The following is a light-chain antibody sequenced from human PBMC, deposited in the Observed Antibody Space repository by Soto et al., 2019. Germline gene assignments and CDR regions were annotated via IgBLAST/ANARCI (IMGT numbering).Light chain of an antibody. CDR1: SSNVGGHNS. Sequence: QSALTQPASLSGAPGQSIAISCTGTSSNVGGHNSVSWYQQHPGKAPKLLIYDVSYRPSGVSYRFSGSKSGNTASLNIAGLRAEDEADYHCSAYTTTPTPPGVFGGGTKLNVL. V-gene: IGLV2-14*01. J-gene: IGLJ3*02. CDR3: SAYTTTPTPPGV. CDR2: DVS.